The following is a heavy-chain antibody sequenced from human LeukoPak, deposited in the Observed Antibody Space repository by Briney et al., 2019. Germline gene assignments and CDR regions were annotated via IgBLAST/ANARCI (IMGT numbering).Heavy chain of an antibody. D-gene: IGHD3-22*01. V-gene: IGHV1-46*01. CDR1: GYTFTSYY. Sequence: ASVKVSCKASGYTFTSYYMHWVRRAPGQGLEWMGIINPSGGSTSYAQKFQGRVTMTRDTSTSTVYMELSSLRSEDTAVYYCARAHGRSYYYDSSGSNDYWGQGTLVTVSS. J-gene: IGHJ4*02. CDR2: INPSGGST. CDR3: ARAHGRSYYYDSSGSNDY.